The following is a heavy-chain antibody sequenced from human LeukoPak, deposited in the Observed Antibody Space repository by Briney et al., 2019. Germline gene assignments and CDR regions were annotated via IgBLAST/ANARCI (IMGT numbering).Heavy chain of an antibody. V-gene: IGHV4-38-2*02. CDR1: GYSISSGYY. Sequence: SETLSLTCTVSGYSISSGYYWGWIRQPPGKGLEWIGSIYRSESTYYNPSLKSRVTISVDASKNQFQFSLKLSSVTAADTAVYYCAREKSGTYYFDRWGQGTLVTVSS. CDR2: IYRSEST. J-gene: IGHJ4*02. CDR3: AREKSGTYYFDR. D-gene: IGHD1-26*01.